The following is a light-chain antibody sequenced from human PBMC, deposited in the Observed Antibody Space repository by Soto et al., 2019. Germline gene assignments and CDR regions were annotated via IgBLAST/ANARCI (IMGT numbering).Light chain of an antibody. V-gene: IGLV1-44*01. CDR3: AAWDDTLNSDV. CDR2: YNN. Sequence: QSVLTQPPSASETPGQTVSISCSGSNSNIASNTVNWYQHLPGTAPKLLIYYNNQRPSGVPDRFSGSKSGTSASLAISGLQSEDESDYYCAAWDDTLNSDVFGPWTKGTVL. CDR1: NSNIASNT. J-gene: IGLJ1*01.